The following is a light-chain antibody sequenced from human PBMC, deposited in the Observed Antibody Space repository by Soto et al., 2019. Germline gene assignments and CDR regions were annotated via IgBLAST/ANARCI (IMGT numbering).Light chain of an antibody. CDR1: QSVSSS. V-gene: IGKV3-11*01. Sequence: IVVTQSPATLSVSPGETVTLSCRVVQSVSSSLAWYQQKPGQAPRLLIYDTSNRATGIPARFSGSGSGTDFTLTISSLEPEDFAVYYCQQRGNWPPGFTFGPGTKVDIK. J-gene: IGKJ3*01. CDR3: QQRGNWPPGFT. CDR2: DTS.